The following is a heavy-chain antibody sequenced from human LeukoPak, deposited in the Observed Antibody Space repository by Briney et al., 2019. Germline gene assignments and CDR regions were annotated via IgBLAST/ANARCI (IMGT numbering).Heavy chain of an antibody. Sequence: PGGSLRLSCAASGFTFSSYGMHWVRQAPGKGLEWVAFIRYDGSNKYYADSVKGRFTISRDNSKNTLYLEMNSLRAEDTAVYYCAKDLTTVVTPDGFDYWGQGTLVTVSS. J-gene: IGHJ4*02. CDR3: AKDLTTVVTPDGFDY. CDR2: IRYDGSNK. D-gene: IGHD4-23*01. V-gene: IGHV3-30*02. CDR1: GFTFSSYG.